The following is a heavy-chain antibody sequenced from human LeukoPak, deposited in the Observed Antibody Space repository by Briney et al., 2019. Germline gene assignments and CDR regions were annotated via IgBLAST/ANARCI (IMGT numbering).Heavy chain of an antibody. J-gene: IGHJ5*02. Sequence: ASVKVSCKASGYTFTGYYMHWVRQAPGQGLEWMGWINPNSGGTNYAQKFQGRVTMTRDTSISTAYMELSRLRSDDTAVYYCARVGGIVVVPAARPPYNWFDPWGQGTLVTVSS. CDR2: INPNSGGT. V-gene: IGHV1-2*02. D-gene: IGHD2-2*01. CDR3: ARVGGIVVVPAARPPYNWFDP. CDR1: GYTFTGYY.